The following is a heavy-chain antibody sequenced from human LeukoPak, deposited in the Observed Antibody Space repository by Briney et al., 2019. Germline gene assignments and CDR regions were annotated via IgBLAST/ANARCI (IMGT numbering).Heavy chain of an antibody. CDR1: GFTFNSYA. CDR3: AAGEGGSGWPIPIDY. CDR2: ISGSGGST. Sequence: GGSLRLSCAASGFTFNSYAMSWVRQAPGKGLEWVSAISGSGGSTYYADSVKGRFTISRDNSKNTLYLQMNSLRAEDTAVYYCAAGEGGSGWPIPIDYWGQGTLVTVSS. J-gene: IGHJ4*02. D-gene: IGHD6-19*01. V-gene: IGHV3-23*01.